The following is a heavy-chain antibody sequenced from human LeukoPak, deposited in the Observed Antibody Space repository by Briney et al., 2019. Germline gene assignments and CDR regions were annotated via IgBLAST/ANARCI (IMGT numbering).Heavy chain of an antibody. CDR1: GFTFSSYG. D-gene: IGHD1-26*01. CDR2: ISGSGGST. CDR3: AKHEWELLRPFDY. Sequence: SGGSLRLSCAASGFTFSSYGMSWVRQAPGKGLEWVSAISGSGGSTYYADSVKGRFTISRDNSKNTLYLQMNSLRAEDTAVYYCAKHEWELLRPFDYWGQGTLVTVSS. J-gene: IGHJ4*02. V-gene: IGHV3-23*01.